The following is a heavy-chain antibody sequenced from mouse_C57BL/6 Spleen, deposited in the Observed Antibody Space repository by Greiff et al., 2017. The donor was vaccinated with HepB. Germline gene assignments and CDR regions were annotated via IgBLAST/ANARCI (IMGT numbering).Heavy chain of an antibody. CDR2: IDPCDSYT. J-gene: IGHJ2*01. Sequence: QVQLKQPGAELVRPGTSVKLSCKASGYTFTSYWMHWVKQRPGQGLEWIGVIDPCDSYTNYNQKFKGQATLAVDTSSSTAYMQLSSLSSEDSAVYYCTRRKMGFDYWGQGTTRTVSS. CDR3: TRRKMGFDY. V-gene: IGHV1-59*01. CDR1: GYTFTSYW. D-gene: IGHD2-3*01.